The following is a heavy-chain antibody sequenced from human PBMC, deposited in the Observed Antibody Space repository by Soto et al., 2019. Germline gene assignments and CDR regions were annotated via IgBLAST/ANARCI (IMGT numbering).Heavy chain of an antibody. V-gene: IGHV5-51*01. Sequence: PGESLKISCKGSGYSFTSYWIGWVRQMPGKGLEWMGIIYPGDSDTRYSPSFQGQVTISADKSISTAYLQWRSLKASDTAMYYCERLNAPELQQGLAYYYYGMDVWGQGTTVTVSS. CDR1: GYSFTSYW. J-gene: IGHJ6*02. CDR2: IYPGDSDT. CDR3: ERLNAPELQQGLAYYYYGMDV. D-gene: IGHD1-1*01.